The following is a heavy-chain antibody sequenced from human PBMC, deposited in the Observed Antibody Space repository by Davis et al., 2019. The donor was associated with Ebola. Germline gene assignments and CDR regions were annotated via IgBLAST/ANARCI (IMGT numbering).Heavy chain of an antibody. D-gene: IGHD5-12*01. CDR3: VPGTWI. CDR2: ISSSGDTI. J-gene: IGHJ4*02. Sequence: GESLKISCAAAGFTFSNAWMSWVRQAPGKGLEWISYISSSGDTISYADSVKGRFTISRDNAQKSLYLQMNSLRAEDTAVYYCVPGTWIRGQGSLVTVSS. CDR1: GFTFSNAW. V-gene: IGHV3-48*03.